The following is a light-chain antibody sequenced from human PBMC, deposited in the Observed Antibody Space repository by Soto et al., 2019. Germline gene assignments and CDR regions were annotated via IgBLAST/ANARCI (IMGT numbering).Light chain of an antibody. CDR2: VNNDGSH. CDR1: SGHSSYA. J-gene: IGLJ3*02. Sequence: QLVLTQSPSASASLGASVKLTCTLSSGHSSYAIAWHQQQPEKGPRYLMKVNNDGSHDKGDGIPDRFSGSSSGAERYLTIASIQSEDEADYYCQTWGTGIRVFGGGTTLTVL. CDR3: QTWGTGIRV. V-gene: IGLV4-69*01.